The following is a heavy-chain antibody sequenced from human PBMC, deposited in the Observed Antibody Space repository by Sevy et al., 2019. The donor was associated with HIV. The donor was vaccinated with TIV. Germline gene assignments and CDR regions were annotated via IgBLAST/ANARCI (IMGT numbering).Heavy chain of an antibody. D-gene: IGHD1-26*01. CDR2: ISSSSTI. V-gene: IGHV3-48*02. CDR1: GFTFSSYS. CDR3: NVGRNPSNWFDP. Sequence: GGSLRLSCAASGFTFSSYSMNWVRQAPGKGLGWVSYISSSSTIYYADSVKGRFTISRDNAKNSLYLQMNSLRDEDTAVYYCNVGRNPSNWFDPWGQGTLVTVSS. J-gene: IGHJ5*02.